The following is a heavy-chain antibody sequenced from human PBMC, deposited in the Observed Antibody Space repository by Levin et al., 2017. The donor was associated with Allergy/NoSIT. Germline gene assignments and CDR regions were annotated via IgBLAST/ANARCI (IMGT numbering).Heavy chain of an antibody. Sequence: PGGSLRLSCAASGFTFSNAWMSWVRQAPGKGLEWVGRIKSKTDGGTTDYAAPVKGRFTISRDDSKNTLYLQMNSLKTEDTAVYYCTTELKYYYGSGSYPAFDIWGQGTMVTVSS. CDR2: IKSKTDGGTT. CDR1: GFTFSNAW. V-gene: IGHV3-15*01. CDR3: TTELKYYYGSGSYPAFDI. D-gene: IGHD3-10*01. J-gene: IGHJ3*02.